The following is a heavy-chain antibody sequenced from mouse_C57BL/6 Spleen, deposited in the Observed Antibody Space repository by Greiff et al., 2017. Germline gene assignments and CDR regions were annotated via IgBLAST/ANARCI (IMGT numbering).Heavy chain of an antibody. CDR3: ARWGYYYGSSPRFYAMDY. CDR1: GYTFTDYN. J-gene: IGHJ4*01. D-gene: IGHD1-1*01. CDR2: INPNNGGT. Sequence: EVQLQQSGPELVKPGASVKMSCKASGYTFTDYNMHWVKQSHGKSLEWIGYINPNNGGTSYNQKFKGKATLTANKSSSTAYMELRSLTSEDSAVYYCARWGYYYGSSPRFYAMDYWGQGTSVTVSS. V-gene: IGHV1-22*01.